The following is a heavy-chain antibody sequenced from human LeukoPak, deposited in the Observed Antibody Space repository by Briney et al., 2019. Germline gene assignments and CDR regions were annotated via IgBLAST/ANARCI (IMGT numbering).Heavy chain of an antibody. CDR1: GYTFTSYG. CDR2: INPNSGGT. Sequence: ASVKVSCKASGYTFTSYGISWVRQAPGQGLEWMGWINPNSGGTNYAQKFQGWVTMTRDTSISTAYMELSRLRSDDTAVYYCARDRGYSSGWFYYYYGMDVWGQGTTVTVSS. J-gene: IGHJ6*02. D-gene: IGHD6-19*01. V-gene: IGHV1-2*04. CDR3: ARDRGYSSGWFYYYYGMDV.